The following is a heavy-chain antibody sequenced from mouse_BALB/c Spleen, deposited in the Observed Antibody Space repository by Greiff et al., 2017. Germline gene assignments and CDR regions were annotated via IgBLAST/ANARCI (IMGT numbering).Heavy chain of an antibody. V-gene: IGHV14-4*02. CDR3: NARLYYGNYSFAY. CDR2: IDPENGDT. Sequence: VQLQQSGAELVRSGASVKLSCTASGFNIKDYYMHWVKQRPEQGLEWIGWIDPENGDTEYAPKFQGKATMTADTSSNTAYLQLSSLTSEDTAVYYCNARLYYGNYSFAYWGQGTLVTVSA. D-gene: IGHD2-1*01. CDR1: GFNIKDYY. J-gene: IGHJ3*01.